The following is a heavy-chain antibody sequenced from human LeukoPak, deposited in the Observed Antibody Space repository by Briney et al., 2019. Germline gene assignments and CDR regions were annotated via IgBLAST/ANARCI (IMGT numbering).Heavy chain of an antibody. CDR2: ISKASSTM. CDR3: ARDENWGSGCYYHGLDV. Sequence: GGSLRLSCSASGFNLNDYAMNWVRQAPGKGLEWVSYISKASSTMYYADSVRGRFTISRDNGKNSLFLDMKSLRDDDTAVYFCARDENWGSGCYYHGLDVWGQGTTVTVSS. V-gene: IGHV3-48*02. J-gene: IGHJ6*02. D-gene: IGHD7-27*01. CDR1: GFNLNDYA.